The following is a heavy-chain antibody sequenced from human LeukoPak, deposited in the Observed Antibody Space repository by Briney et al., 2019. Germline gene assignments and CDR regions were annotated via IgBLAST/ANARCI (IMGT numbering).Heavy chain of an antibody. J-gene: IGHJ5*02. CDR1: GFTFSIYG. CDR2: ISYDGSNK. V-gene: IGHV3-30*18. Sequence: PGRSLRLSCAASGFTFSIYGMHWVRQAPDKGLEWVAVISYDGSNKYYADSVKGRLTISRDNSKNPLYLQLNSLRAEDTAVYYCAKDGGDYGNHWGQGTLVSVSS. CDR3: AKDGGDYGNH. D-gene: IGHD4-17*01.